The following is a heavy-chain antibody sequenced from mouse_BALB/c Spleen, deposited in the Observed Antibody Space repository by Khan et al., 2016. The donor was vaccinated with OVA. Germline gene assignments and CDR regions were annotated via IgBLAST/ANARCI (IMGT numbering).Heavy chain of an antibody. CDR1: GFSLSRYN. D-gene: IGHD2-14*01. Sequence: QVQLKESGPGLLAPSQSLSITCTVSGFSLSRYNIHWVRQPPGKVLQWLGMIWAGGGTDYNSTLKSRLNISKDNSKIPVFLKMNSLQTDDTAMYYCARAYYRYDGYYAMDFWGQGTSVTVSS. J-gene: IGHJ4*01. CDR3: ARAYYRYDGYYAMDF. CDR2: IWAGGGT. V-gene: IGHV2-6-4*01.